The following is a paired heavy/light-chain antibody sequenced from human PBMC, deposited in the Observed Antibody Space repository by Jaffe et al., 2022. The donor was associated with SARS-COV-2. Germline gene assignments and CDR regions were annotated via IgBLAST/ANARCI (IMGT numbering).Heavy chain of an antibody. CDR1: GFSFSTYT. CDR3: ARDSTGNDFTGNYYYHGMDV. Sequence: ELQLVESGGGLVKPGGSLRVSCAASGFSFSTYTMNWVRQAPGKGLEWLSSISSGGTYIFYADSVRGRFTISRDNAKQSLDLHMESLRADDTATYYCARDSTGNDFTGNYYYHGMDVWGQGTSVTVSS. V-gene: IGHV3-21*01. CDR2: ISSGGTYI. D-gene: IGHD2-8*02. J-gene: IGHJ6*02.
Light chain of an antibody. CDR2: YDN. CDR3: QVWDSSSDHPGVV. V-gene: IGLV3-21*04. Sequence: SYVLTQPSSVSVAPGKTARITCGGTNIASDGVQWYQQRPGQAPVLVIYYDNERPSGIPERFSGSNSGGTATLAISRVEAGDEADYYCQVWDSSSDHPGVVFGGGTRLTVL. J-gene: IGLJ2*01. CDR1: NIASDG.